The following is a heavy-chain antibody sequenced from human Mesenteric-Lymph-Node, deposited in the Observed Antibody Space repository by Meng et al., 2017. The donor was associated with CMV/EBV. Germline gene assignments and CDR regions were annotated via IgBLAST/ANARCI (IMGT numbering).Heavy chain of an antibody. CDR1: GYTFIDNY. V-gene: IGHV1-2*06. J-gene: IGHJ4*02. Sequence: QVQLVQSGAEVNKPGASVRGCCKASGYTFIDNYINWVRQAPGQGLEWMGRINPKSGGRSYAQNFQGRVTMTRDTSINTAYMEVNRLNSDDTAMYYCARDRDTDWYSPFDYWGPGTLVTVSS. CDR2: INPKSGGR. CDR3: ARDRDTDWYSPFDY. D-gene: IGHD3-9*01.